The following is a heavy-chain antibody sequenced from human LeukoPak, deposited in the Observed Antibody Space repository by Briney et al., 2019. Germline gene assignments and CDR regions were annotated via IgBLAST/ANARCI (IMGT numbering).Heavy chain of an antibody. D-gene: IGHD1-14*01. V-gene: IGHV4-34*01. J-gene: IGHJ6*03. CDR2: INHSGST. Sequence: SETLSLTCAVYSGSFSGYYWSWIRQPPGKGLEWIGEINHSGSTNYNPSLKSRVTISVDTSKNQFSLKLSSVTAADTAVYYCARGRKSRRHGPNRGMDVWGKGTTVTVSS. CDR3: ARGRKSRRHGPNRGMDV. CDR1: SGSFSGYY.